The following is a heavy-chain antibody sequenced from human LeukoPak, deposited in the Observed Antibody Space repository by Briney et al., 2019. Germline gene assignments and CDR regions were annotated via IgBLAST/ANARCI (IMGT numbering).Heavy chain of an antibody. Sequence: SETLSLTCTVSGGSISSSSYYWGWLRQPPGKGLEWIGYIYYSGSTNYNPSLKSRVTISVDTSKNQFSLKLSSVTAADTAVYYCARGNVVVPAAIPVDWGQGTLVTVSS. D-gene: IGHD2-2*01. CDR1: GGSISSSSYY. CDR3: ARGNVVVPAAIPVD. J-gene: IGHJ4*02. V-gene: IGHV4-61*05. CDR2: IYYSGST.